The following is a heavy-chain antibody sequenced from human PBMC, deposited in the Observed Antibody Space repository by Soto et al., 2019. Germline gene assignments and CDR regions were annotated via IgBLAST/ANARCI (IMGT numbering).Heavy chain of an antibody. D-gene: IGHD2-21*02. V-gene: IGHV4-61*08. CDR1: GASVSNTGFY. J-gene: IGHJ3*01. CDR3: ARTTASRSLDV. CDR2: IYSSGST. Sequence: QVQLQESGPGLVKPSETLSLTATVSGASVSNTGFYWSWIRQPPGKGLERIGYIYSSGSTTYNSSLKSRVTISLDTSKNQVSLNLTSVTAADTAMYYCARTTASRSLDVWGHGTMVSVSS.